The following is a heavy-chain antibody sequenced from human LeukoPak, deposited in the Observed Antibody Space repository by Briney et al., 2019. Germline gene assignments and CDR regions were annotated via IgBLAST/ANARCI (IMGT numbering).Heavy chain of an antibody. CDR1: GGSISSSSYY. Sequence: PSETLSLTCTVSGGSISSSSYYWGWIRQPPGKGLEWIGSIYYSGSTYYNPSLKSRVTISVDTSKNQFSLKLSSVTAADTAVYYCARRPHYFDYWGQGTLGTVSS. J-gene: IGHJ4*02. CDR3: ARRPHYFDY. CDR2: IYYSGST. V-gene: IGHV4-39*01.